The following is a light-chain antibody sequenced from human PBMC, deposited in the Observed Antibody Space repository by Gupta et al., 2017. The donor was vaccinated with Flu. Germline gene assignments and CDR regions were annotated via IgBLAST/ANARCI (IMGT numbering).Light chain of an antibody. CDR1: KVGDKD. V-gene: IGLV3-1*01. Sequence: SPGQTASSTCTGDKVGDKDACWYQQKPGQSPVLVIYQNRKRPSGSPERFSGSTSGNTATLTISGTQAIDEADYYCQAWDSSTVVFGGGTKLTVL. CDR3: QAWDSSTVV. J-gene: IGLJ2*01. CDR2: QNR.